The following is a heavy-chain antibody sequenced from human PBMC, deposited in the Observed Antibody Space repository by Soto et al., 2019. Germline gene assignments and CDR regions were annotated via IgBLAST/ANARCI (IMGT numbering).Heavy chain of an antibody. CDR3: ARDKVVGPLNLYYGMDV. J-gene: IGHJ6*02. V-gene: IGHV4-59*01. CDR2: IYYSGTT. CDR1: GGSMSSYY. Sequence: SETLSLTCTVTGGSMSSYYWGWIRQPPGKGLEWLGYIYYSGTTNYNPSFKSRVTISMDMSKNQYSLKLSSVTAADTAVYYCARDKVVGPLNLYYGMDVWGQGTTVTSP. D-gene: IGHD2-15*01.